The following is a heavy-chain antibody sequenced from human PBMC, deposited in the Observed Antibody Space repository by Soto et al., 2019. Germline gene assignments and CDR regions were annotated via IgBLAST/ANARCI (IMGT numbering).Heavy chain of an antibody. CDR2: INPNSGGT. CDR3: ARDRGGYCISTSCPPGYYYGMDV. Sequence: ASVKVSCKASGYTFTGYYMHWVRQAPGQGLEWMGWINPNSGGTNYAQKFQGWVTMTRDTSISTAYMELSSLRSEDTAVYYCARDRGGYCISTSCPPGYYYGMDVWGQGTTVTVSS. CDR1: GYTFTGYY. D-gene: IGHD2-2*01. V-gene: IGHV1-2*04. J-gene: IGHJ6*02.